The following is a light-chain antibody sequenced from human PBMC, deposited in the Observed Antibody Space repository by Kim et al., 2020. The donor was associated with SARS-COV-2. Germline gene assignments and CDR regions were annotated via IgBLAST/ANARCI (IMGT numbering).Light chain of an antibody. CDR3: QQYYSYPWT. V-gene: IGKV1-8*01. CDR2: AAS. J-gene: IGKJ1*01. CDR1: QGISSY. Sequence: AYPGDRVTITCRASQGISSYLAWYQQKPGKAPKLLIYAASTLQSGVPSRFSGSGSGTDFTLTISCLQSEDFATYYCQQYYSYPWTFGQGTKLDIK.